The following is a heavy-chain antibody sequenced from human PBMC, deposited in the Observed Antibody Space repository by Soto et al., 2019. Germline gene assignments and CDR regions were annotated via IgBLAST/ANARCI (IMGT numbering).Heavy chain of an antibody. CDR2: IYPGDSDT. CDR3: ARCFGYCSGGSCYSYYYYYYYMDV. Sequence: GESLKISCKGSGYSFTSYWIGWVRQMPGKGLEWMGIIYPGDSDTRYSPSFQGQVTISADKSISTAYLQWSSLKASDTAMYYCARCFGYCSGGSCYSYYYYYYYMDVWGKGTTVTVSS. V-gene: IGHV5-51*01. CDR1: GYSFTSYW. J-gene: IGHJ6*03. D-gene: IGHD2-15*01.